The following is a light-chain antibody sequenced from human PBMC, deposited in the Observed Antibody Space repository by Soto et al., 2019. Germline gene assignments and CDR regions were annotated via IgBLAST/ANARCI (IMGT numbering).Light chain of an antibody. CDR1: QSVSSY. V-gene: IGKV3-11*01. CDR2: DAS. J-gene: IGKJ3*01. Sequence: EIVLTQSPATLSLSPGERATLSCRASQSVSSYLACYQQKPGQAPRLLIYDASNKATCIPARFSGSGSGTDFTLTISSLEPEDFAVYYCQQRSNWPSFGPGTKVDIK. CDR3: QQRSNWPS.